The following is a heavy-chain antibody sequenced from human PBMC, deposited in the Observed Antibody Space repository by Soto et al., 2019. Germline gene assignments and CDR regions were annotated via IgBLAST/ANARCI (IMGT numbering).Heavy chain of an antibody. Sequence: GGSLRLSCAASGFTFSSYAMSWVRQAPGKGLEWVSAISGSGGSTYYADSVKGRFTISRDNSKNTLYLQMNSLRAEDTAVYYCAKGGEGFLEWLGAYGMDVWGQGTTVTVSS. D-gene: IGHD3-3*01. CDR2: ISGSGGST. CDR1: GFTFSSYA. J-gene: IGHJ6*02. CDR3: AKGGEGFLEWLGAYGMDV. V-gene: IGHV3-23*01.